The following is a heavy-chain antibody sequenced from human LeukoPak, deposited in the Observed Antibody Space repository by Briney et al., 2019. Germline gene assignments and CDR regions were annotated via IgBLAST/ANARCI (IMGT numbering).Heavy chain of an antibody. J-gene: IGHJ4*02. D-gene: IGHD5-24*01. CDR1: GFTFRDYW. Sequence: GGSLRLSCAASGFTFRDYWMNWVRQAPGKGLEWVASIKQDGSEKYYVDSVQGRFTMSRDNAKNSVYLQMNSLTAEDTAVYYCAGKPRDGYYDGRFDLWGQGTLVTVSS. CDR3: AGKPRDGYYDGRFDL. CDR2: IKQDGSEK. V-gene: IGHV3-7*02.